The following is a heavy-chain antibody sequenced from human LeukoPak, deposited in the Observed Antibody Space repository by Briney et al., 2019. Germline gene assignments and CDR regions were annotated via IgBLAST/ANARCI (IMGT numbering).Heavy chain of an antibody. Sequence: PGGSLRLSCAASGFSFSSYVMSWVRQAPRKGLEWVSAISGSGGSTYYADSVKGRFTISRDNSKDTLYLQMNSLRAEDTAVYYCARDSPGYGYSGQGTLVTVSS. V-gene: IGHV3-23*01. CDR3: ARDSPGYGY. CDR2: ISGSGGST. J-gene: IGHJ4*02. CDR1: GFSFSSYV. D-gene: IGHD5-18*01.